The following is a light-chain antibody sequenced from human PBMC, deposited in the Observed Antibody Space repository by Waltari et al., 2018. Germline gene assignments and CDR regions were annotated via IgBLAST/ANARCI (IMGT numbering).Light chain of an antibody. CDR1: SDDLGGYDY. Sequence: QSALPQPASVSGSPGQSLTISCTGTSDDLGGYDYVSWYQHNPDKAPKLIIYDVSDRPSGVSNRFSGSRSANTASLAISGLQAEDEAHYYCGSYTSSDTWIFGGGTKLTVL. V-gene: IGLV2-14*03. CDR3: GSYTSSDTWI. CDR2: DVS. J-gene: IGLJ2*01.